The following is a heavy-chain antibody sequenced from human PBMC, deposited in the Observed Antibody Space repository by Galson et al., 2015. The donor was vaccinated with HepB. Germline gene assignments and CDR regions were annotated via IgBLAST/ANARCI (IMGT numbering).Heavy chain of an antibody. V-gene: IGHV3-7*03. J-gene: IGHJ4*02. D-gene: IGHD3-10*02. CDR3: ARDVRGGYFDF. Sequence: SLRLSCAVSGFNFQNYWMAWVRQSPGKGLEWVANIERDGGEKYYADSVEGRFAISRDNAKNSLFLQMNSLRPEDTAIYFCARDVRGGYFDFWGQGTLVTVSS. CDR2: IERDGGEK. CDR1: GFNFQNYW.